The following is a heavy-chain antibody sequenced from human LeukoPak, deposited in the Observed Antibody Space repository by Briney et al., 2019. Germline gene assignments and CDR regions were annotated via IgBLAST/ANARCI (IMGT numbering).Heavy chain of an antibody. V-gene: IGHV3-74*01. CDR1: GFTFSSSW. CDR2: INTDGSST. Sequence: PGGSLRLSCAASGFTFSSSWMHWVRQAPGKGLVWVSRINTDGSSTSYADSVKGRFTTSRDNAKNTLYLQMNSLRAEDTAVYYCASVEGSSSGLGDYWGQGTLVTVSS. D-gene: IGHD6-13*01. J-gene: IGHJ4*02. CDR3: ASVEGSSSGLGDY.